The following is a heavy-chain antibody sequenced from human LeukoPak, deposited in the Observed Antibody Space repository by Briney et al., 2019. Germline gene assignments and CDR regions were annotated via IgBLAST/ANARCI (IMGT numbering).Heavy chain of an antibody. V-gene: IGHV1-8*01. CDR1: GYTFTSYD. Sequence: ASVKVSCKAPGYTFTSYDINWVRQATGQGLEWMGWMNPNSGNTGYAQKFQGRVTMTRNTSISTAYMELSSLRSEDTAVYYCARGSPNMGLVNWFDPWGQGTLVTVSS. CDR2: MNPNSGNT. D-gene: IGHD3-16*01. J-gene: IGHJ5*02. CDR3: ARGSPNMGLVNWFDP.